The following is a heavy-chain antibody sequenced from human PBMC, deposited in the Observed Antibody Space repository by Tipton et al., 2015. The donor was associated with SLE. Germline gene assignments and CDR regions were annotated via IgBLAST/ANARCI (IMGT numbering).Heavy chain of an antibody. D-gene: IGHD6-13*01. CDR1: GFTFSSYW. Sequence: SLRLSCAASGFTFSSYWMSWVRQAPGKGLEWVANIKQDGSEKYYVDSVKGRFTISRDNAKNSPYLQMNSLRAEDTAVYYCARDLGYSSAFDIWGQGTMVTVSS. CDR2: IKQDGSEK. CDR3: ARDLGYSSAFDI. J-gene: IGHJ3*02. V-gene: IGHV3-7*03.